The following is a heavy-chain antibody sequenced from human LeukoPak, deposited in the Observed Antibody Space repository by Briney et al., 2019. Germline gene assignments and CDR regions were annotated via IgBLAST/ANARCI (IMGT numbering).Heavy chain of an antibody. V-gene: IGHV3-21*01. CDR3: ARDQVEMATIPFDY. Sequence: GGSLRLSCAASGFTFSSYGMNWVRQAPGKGLEWVSSISSSSSYIYYADSVKGRFTISRDNAKNSLYLQMNSLRAEDTAVYYCARDQVEMATIPFDYWGQGTLVTVSS. CDR1: GFTFSSYG. J-gene: IGHJ4*02. CDR2: ISSSSSYI. D-gene: IGHD5-24*01.